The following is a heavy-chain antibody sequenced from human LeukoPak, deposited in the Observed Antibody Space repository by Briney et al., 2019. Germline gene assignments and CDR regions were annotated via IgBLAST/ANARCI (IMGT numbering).Heavy chain of an antibody. D-gene: IGHD6-13*01. CDR3: ARDPGIAAAVPLRSYYFDC. CDR2: IYSGGRI. J-gene: IGHJ4*02. V-gene: IGHV4-39*07. CDR1: GGSFRGDYY. Sequence: SETLSLTCTVSGGSFRGDYYWAWIRQPPGKGLEWIGSIYSGGRIYYNPSLKSRVSISIDTSNNDLSLKVTSVTAADTAVYYCARDPGIAAAVPLRSYYFDCWGQGTLVTVSS.